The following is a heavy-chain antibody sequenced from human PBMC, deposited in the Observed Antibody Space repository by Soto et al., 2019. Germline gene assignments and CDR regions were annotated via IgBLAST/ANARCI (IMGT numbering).Heavy chain of an antibody. CDR1: GFTFSSYA. V-gene: IGHV3-30-3*01. D-gene: IGHD2-2*01. Sequence: QVQLVESGGGVVQPGRSLRLSCAASGFTFSSYAMHWVRQAPGKGLEWVAVISYDGSNKYYADSVKGRFTISRDNSKNTLYLQMNSLRAEDTAVYYCARGSERLVPLFDYWGQGTLVTVSS. J-gene: IGHJ4*02. CDR3: ARGSERLVPLFDY. CDR2: ISYDGSNK.